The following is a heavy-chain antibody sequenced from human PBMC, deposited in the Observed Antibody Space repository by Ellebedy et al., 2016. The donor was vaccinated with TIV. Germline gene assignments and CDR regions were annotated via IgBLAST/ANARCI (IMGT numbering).Heavy chain of an antibody. CDR3: ARKVPAPTTVPPNWYFDL. V-gene: IGHV3-21*01. CDR1: GFTFSSYS. Sequence: PGGSLRLSCAASGFTFSSYSMNWVRQAPGQGLEWVSSISTSSSYIYYADSVKGRFTISRDNAKNSLYLQMNSLRAEETAVYYCARKVPAPTTVPPNWYFDLWGRGTLVNVSS. J-gene: IGHJ2*01. CDR2: ISTSSSYI. D-gene: IGHD4-17*01.